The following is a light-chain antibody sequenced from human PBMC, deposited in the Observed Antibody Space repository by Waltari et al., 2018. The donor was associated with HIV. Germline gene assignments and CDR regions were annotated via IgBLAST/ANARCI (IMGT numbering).Light chain of an antibody. CDR1: PVFTSTY. Sequence: SSRATPVFTSTYVACYHHKPGPAPRLLIYGASSMATGIPDRFSGSGSGTDFTLTISRLEPEDFAVYYCQQYGSSPLSTFGPGTKVDIK. V-gene: IGKV3-20*01. J-gene: IGKJ3*01. CDR2: GAS. CDR3: QQYGSSPLST.